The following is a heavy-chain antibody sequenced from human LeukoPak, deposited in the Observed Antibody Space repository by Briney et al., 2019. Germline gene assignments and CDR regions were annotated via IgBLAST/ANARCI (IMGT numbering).Heavy chain of an antibody. CDR1: GFTFSSYS. CDR3: ARDQADTAMVPPYFDY. J-gene: IGHJ4*02. Sequence: GGSLRLSCAASGFTFSSYSMNWVRQAPGKGLEWVSSISSSSSYIYYADSVMGRFTISRDNAKNSLYLQMNSLRAEDTAVYYCARDQADTAMVPPYFDYWGQGTLVTVSS. D-gene: IGHD5-18*01. CDR2: ISSSSSYI. V-gene: IGHV3-21*01.